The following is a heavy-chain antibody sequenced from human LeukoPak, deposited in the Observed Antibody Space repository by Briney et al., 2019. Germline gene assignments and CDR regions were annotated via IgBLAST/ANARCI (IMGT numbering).Heavy chain of an antibody. CDR2: MNPNSGAT. J-gene: IGHJ3*01. D-gene: IGHD2-2*01. V-gene: IGHV1-8*02. CDR1: GGTFSSYA. CDR3: ARDGRGAAAPDDAFDV. Sequence: ASVKVSCKASGGTFSSYAISWVRQAAGQGLEWMGWMNPNSGATGYAQKFQGRVTMTRDTSITTVYMELSSLTSEDTAVYYCARDGRGAAAPDDAFDVWGQGTMVTVSS.